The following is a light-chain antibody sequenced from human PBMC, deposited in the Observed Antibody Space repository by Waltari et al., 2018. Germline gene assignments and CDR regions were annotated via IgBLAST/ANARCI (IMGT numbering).Light chain of an antibody. V-gene: IGKV6-21*01. CDR3: HQSSSLPYT. J-gene: IGKJ2*01. CDR1: QSIGNR. CDR2: YVS. Sequence: EIVLTQPPDFPSVTPKEKVTITCRASQSIGNRLHWYQQKPDQSPNLLIKYVSQSFSGVPSRFSGTGSGTDFTLTINSLEAEDAATYYCHQSSSLPYTFGQGTKLEIK.